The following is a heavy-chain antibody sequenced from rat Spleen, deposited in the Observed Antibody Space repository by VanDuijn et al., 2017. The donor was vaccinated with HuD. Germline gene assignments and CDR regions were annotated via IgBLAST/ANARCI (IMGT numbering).Heavy chain of an antibody. D-gene: IGHD1-11*01. J-gene: IGHJ1*01. Sequence: EVQQVESGGGLVQPGRSLKLSCAASGFTFSSFPMAWVRQAPKKGLEWVASISSGGGGTYYPDSVKGRFTISRDNAKSTLYLQMDSLRSEDTATYYCTRADGGPLYWYFDFWGPGTMVTVSS. CDR1: GFTFSSFP. CDR3: TRADGGPLYWYFDF. V-gene: IGHV5-46*01. CDR2: ISSGGGGT.